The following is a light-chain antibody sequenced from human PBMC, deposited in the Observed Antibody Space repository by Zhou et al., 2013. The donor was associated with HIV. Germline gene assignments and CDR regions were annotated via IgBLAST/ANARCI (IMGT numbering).Light chain of an antibody. V-gene: IGKV3-15*01. J-gene: IGKJ1*01. CDR2: GAS. CDR1: QSVSSN. CDR3: QQYNNWPPTWT. Sequence: EIVMTQSPATLSVSPGERATLSCRASQSVSSNLAWYQQKPGQAPRLLIYGASTRATGIPARFSGSGSGTEFTLTISSLQSEDFAVYYCQQYNNWPPTWTFGQGTEGGN.